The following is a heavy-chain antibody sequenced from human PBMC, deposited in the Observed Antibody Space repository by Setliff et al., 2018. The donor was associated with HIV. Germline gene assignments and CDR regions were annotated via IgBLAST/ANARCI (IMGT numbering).Heavy chain of an antibody. CDR2: INYSGST. Sequence: PSETLSLTCTVSGGSIYSSSYYWGWIRQPPGKGLEWIGSINYSGSTYYDPSLKSRVTISVDTSKNQFSLKLRSMTAADTAVYYCARGVLLVPGARDYYYYMDVWGKGTTVTVSS. CDR3: ARGVLLVPGARDYYYYMDV. V-gene: IGHV4-39*07. CDR1: GGSIYSSSYY. D-gene: IGHD2-2*01. J-gene: IGHJ6*03.